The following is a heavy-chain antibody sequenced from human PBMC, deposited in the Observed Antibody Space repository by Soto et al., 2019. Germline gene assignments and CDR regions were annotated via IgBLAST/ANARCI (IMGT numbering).Heavy chain of an antibody. D-gene: IGHD2-8*01. CDR3: ARSPSPRCCDY. CDR2: VSDSSSRI. V-gene: IGHV3-48*02. CDR1: GFTFGDYN. Sequence: EVQLVESGGGLVQPGGSLRLSCAASGFTFGDYNMNWVRQAPGKGLEWVSYVSDSSSRIYYADSVKGRFTISRDNAKNSLFLQMHSLRDEDTAVYYCARSPSPRCCDYWGQGTLVTVSS. J-gene: IGHJ4*02.